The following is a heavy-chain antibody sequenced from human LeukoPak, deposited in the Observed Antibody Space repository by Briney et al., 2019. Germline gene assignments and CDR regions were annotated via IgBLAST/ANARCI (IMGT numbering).Heavy chain of an antibody. V-gene: IGHV3-48*03. D-gene: IGHD5-18*01. CDR3: AREVDTTQFDY. Sequence: GGSLRLSCAVSGFTFSSYEMNWVRQAPGKGLEWVSYISSSGSTIYYADSVKGRFTISRDNTKNSLYLQMNSLRAQDTAVYYCAREVDTTQFDYWGQGTLATVSP. J-gene: IGHJ4*02. CDR2: ISSSGSTI. CDR1: GFTFSSYE.